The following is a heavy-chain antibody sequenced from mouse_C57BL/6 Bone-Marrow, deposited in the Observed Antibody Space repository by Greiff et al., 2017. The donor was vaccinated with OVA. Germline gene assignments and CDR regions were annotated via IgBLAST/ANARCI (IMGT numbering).Heavy chain of an antibody. D-gene: IGHD4-1*01. CDR2: IDPETGGT. CDR3: TRRGWDDY. J-gene: IGHJ2*01. Sequence: VKLMESGAELVRPGASVTLSCKASGYTFTDYEMHWVKQTPVHGLEWIGAIDPETGGTAYNQKFKGKAILTADKSSSTAYMELRSLTSEDSAVYYCTRRGWDDYWGQGTTLTVSS. CDR1: GYTFTDYE. V-gene: IGHV1-15*01.